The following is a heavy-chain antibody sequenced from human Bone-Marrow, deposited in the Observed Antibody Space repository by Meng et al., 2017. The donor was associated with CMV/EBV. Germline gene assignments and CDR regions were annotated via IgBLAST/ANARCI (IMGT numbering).Heavy chain of an antibody. CDR1: GFSFSVCG. V-gene: IGHV3-30*02. CDR2: IGNDRITK. J-gene: IGHJ5*02. D-gene: IGHD5-12*01. Sequence: GESLKISCATSGFSFSVCGMHWVRQAPGKGPEWVAFIGNDRITKKYGDSVEGRFSISRDDSKDTLYLQMYSLRPEDTGVYYCAPDPSPRRGLGWFDPRGQGTLVTFSS. CDR3: APDPSPRRGLGWFDP.